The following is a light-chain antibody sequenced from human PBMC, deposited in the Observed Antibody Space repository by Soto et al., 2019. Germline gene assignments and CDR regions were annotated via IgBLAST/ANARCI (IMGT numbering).Light chain of an antibody. CDR1: QDIMNY. CDR3: QQFDSLPFT. V-gene: IGKV1-33*01. J-gene: IGKJ4*01. CDR2: DAS. Sequence: DIQMTQSPSSLSASIGARVTITCQANQDIMNYLNWYQQKPGKAPKLLLYDASNLETGVPSRFSGGGSGTDFTLTISSLQPEDIATYYCQQFDSLPFTFGGGTKVE.